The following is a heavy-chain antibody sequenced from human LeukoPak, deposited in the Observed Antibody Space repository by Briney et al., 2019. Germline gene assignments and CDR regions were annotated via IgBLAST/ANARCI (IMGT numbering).Heavy chain of an antibody. CDR1: GYTFTSYD. Sequence: SVKVSCKASGYTFTSYDINWVRQATGQGLEWMGRIIPILGIANYAQKFQGRVTITADKSTSTAYMELSSLRSEDTAVYYCARGKYQLLSYDYWGQGTLVTVSS. CDR3: ARGKYQLLSYDY. J-gene: IGHJ4*02. V-gene: IGHV1-69*04. CDR2: IIPILGIA. D-gene: IGHD2-2*01.